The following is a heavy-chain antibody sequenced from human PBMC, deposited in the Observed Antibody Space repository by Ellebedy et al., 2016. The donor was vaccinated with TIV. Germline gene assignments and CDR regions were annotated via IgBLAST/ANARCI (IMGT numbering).Heavy chain of an antibody. V-gene: IGHV3-7*01. Sequence: GGSLRLSCAASGFTFSGYWMSWVRQAPGKGLEWVANIKQDGSEKYYVDSVKGRFTISRDNAKNSLYLQMNSLRAEDTAVYYCARDLVPGPYYYYGMDVWGQGTTVTVSS. CDR2: IKQDGSEK. CDR1: GFTFSGYW. D-gene: IGHD2-8*02. J-gene: IGHJ6*02. CDR3: ARDLVPGPYYYYGMDV.